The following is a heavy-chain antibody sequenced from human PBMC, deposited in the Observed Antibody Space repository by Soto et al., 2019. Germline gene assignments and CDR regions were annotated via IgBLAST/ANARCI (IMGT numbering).Heavy chain of an antibody. D-gene: IGHD4-17*01. J-gene: IGHJ4*02. Sequence: QVTLKESGPVLVKPTETLTLTCTVSGFSLSNARMGVSWIRQPPGKALEWLAHIFSNDEKSYSTSLKSRLTISKDTSKSQVVLTMTNMDPVDTATYYCALTFRDDGDYETVDYWGQGTLVTVSS. CDR2: IFSNDEK. CDR3: ALTFRDDGDYETVDY. CDR1: GFSLSNARMG. V-gene: IGHV2-26*01.